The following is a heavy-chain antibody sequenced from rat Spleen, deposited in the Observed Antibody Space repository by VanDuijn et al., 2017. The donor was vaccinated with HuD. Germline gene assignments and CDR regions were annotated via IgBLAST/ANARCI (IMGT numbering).Heavy chain of an antibody. V-gene: IGHV5-31*01. CDR2: ITNTGGST. CDR1: GFTFSNFD. J-gene: IGHJ2*01. CDR3: TRDWEAYD. Sequence: EVQLVESGGGLVRPGGSLKLSCSVSGFTFSNFDMAWIRQAPGKGLEWVASITNTGGSTHYPDSVKGRFTISRDNAKSTLYLQMNSLRSEDTATYYCTRDWEAYDWGQGVMVAVSS. D-gene: IGHD5-1*01.